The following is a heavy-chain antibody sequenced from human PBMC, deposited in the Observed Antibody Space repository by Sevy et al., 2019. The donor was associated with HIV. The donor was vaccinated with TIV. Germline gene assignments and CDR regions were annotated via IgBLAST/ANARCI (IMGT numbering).Heavy chain of an antibody. CDR3: ATVLGRPIEVAGTLDY. J-gene: IGHJ4*02. D-gene: IGHD6-19*01. V-gene: IGHV1-24*01. CDR2: FDPEDGET. Sequence: ASVKVSCKVSGYTLTELSMHWVRQAPGKGLEWMGGFDPEDGETIYAQKFQGRVTMTEDTSTDTAYMELSSLRSEDTAVYYCATVLGRPIEVAGTLDYWGQGTMVTVSS. CDR1: GYTLTELS.